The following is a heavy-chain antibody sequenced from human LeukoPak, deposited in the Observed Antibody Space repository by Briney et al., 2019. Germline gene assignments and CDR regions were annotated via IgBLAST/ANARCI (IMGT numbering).Heavy chain of an antibody. V-gene: IGHV3-33*01. CDR1: GFTFRTYG. CDR2: IWYDGSNR. D-gene: IGHD3-10*01. CDR3: ARDTGLVRGVYDAFDI. J-gene: IGHJ3*02. Sequence: PGGSLRLSCAASGFTFRTYGMHWVRQAPGKGLEWVAVIWYDGSNRDYVESVKGRFTISRDNSKSTLYLQMNSLRDEDTAVYYCARDTGLVRGVYDAFDIWGQGTMVTVSS.